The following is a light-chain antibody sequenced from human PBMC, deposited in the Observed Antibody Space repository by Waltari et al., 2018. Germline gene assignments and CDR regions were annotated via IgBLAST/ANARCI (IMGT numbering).Light chain of an antibody. CDR2: YAS. CDR3: QQTNDFPLT. Sequence: IQLTQSPSSVSASVVDRVTLTCRASQHISTWLAWYQEMPGKAPKLLISYASNLQSGVPPRFSGSRSGTRFTLTINSLQPDDSATYYCQQTNDFPLTFGGGTKVE. V-gene: IGKV1-12*01. CDR1: QHISTW. J-gene: IGKJ4*01.